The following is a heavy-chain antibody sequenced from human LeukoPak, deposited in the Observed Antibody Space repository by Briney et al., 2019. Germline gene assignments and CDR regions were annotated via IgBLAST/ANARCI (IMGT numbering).Heavy chain of an antibody. V-gene: IGHV3-23*01. J-gene: IGHJ4*02. CDR1: GFTFSSYA. D-gene: IGHD6-6*01. Sequence: GGSLRLSCAASGFTFSSYAMSWVRQAPGKGLEWVSAISGSGGSAYYADSVKGRFTISRDNSKNTLYLQMNSLRAEDTAVYYCAKDRPAGRIAAPSDYWGQGTLVTVSS. CDR3: AKDRPAGRIAAPSDY. CDR2: ISGSGGSA.